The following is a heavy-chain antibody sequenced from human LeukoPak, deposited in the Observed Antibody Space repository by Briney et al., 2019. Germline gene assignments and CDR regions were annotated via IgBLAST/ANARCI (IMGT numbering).Heavy chain of an antibody. CDR3: ARARSCTGGKCFRSFDY. J-gene: IGHJ4*02. CDR2: INYSGTT. V-gene: IGHV4-30-4*08. CDR1: GGSISSGDYY. Sequence: SETLSLTCTVSGGSISSGDYYWRWIRQPPGKGLEWIGYINYSGTTYYNPSLKSRITISVDTSKSQFSLRLTSVTAADTAVYYCARARSCTGGKCFRSFDYWGQGTLVTVSS. D-gene: IGHD2-8*02.